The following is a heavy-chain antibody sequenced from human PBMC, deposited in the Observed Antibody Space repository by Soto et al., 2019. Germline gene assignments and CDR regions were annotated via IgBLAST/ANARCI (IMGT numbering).Heavy chain of an antibody. CDR2: ISHSGIT. Sequence: QVQLQESGPGLVRPSGALSVTCAVSGDSISRSHWWSWVRQSPGKGLEWIGEISHSGITNYNPSLKSRVTISGDKSKNQLSLKLTSVTAADTAVYYCARVRYDTSGFDHWGQGTLVSLSS. CDR1: GDSISRSHW. V-gene: IGHV4-4*02. CDR3: ARVRYDTSGFDH. J-gene: IGHJ4*02. D-gene: IGHD3-22*01.